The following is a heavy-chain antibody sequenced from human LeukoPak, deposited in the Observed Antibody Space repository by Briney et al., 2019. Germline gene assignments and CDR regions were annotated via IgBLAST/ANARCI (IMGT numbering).Heavy chain of an antibody. Sequence: GGSLRLSCTASGFTPSNYEVKWVRQAPGKGLEWVSYINSGGTTTYYADSVKGRFTISRDSAKNSVYLQMNSLRAEDTAVYYCARHTYSSGKFDCWGQGTLVTVS. CDR1: GFTPSNYE. CDR2: INSGGTTT. J-gene: IGHJ4*02. V-gene: IGHV3-48*03. D-gene: IGHD6-25*01. CDR3: ARHTYSSGKFDC.